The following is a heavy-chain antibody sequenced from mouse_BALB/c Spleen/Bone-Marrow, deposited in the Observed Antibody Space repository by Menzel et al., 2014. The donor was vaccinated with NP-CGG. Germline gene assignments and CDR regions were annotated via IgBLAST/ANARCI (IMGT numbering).Heavy chain of an antibody. CDR3: ARDYNGYFDF. Sequence: EVKLMESGGGLVQPGGSLRLSCTTSGFTFTNYFMTWVRQPPGKALEWLGLIRNKANGYTTEYNPSVKGRFTISRDNSQGIFYLQMNTLRAEDSAIYYCARDYNGYFDFWGQGTTLTVSS. V-gene: IGHV7-3*02. CDR2: IRNKANGYTT. CDR1: GFTFTNYF. D-gene: IGHD6-1*01. J-gene: IGHJ2*01.